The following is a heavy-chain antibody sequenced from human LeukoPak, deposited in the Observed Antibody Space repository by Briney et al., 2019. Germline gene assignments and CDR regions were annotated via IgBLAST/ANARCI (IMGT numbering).Heavy chain of an antibody. J-gene: IGHJ5*02. CDR2: IIPSGHTT. V-gene: IGHV3-23*01. D-gene: IGHD3-3*01. Sequence: GGSLRLSCVASGFTFSSHGMNWVRQAPGKGLEWVSGIIPSGHTTYYADSVRGRFTISRDNSRNTVYLQMNSLRAEDTAIYYCAKEHDLWHEEGNWFDPWGQGTLVTVSS. CDR1: GFTFSSHG. CDR3: AKEHDLWHEEGNWFDP.